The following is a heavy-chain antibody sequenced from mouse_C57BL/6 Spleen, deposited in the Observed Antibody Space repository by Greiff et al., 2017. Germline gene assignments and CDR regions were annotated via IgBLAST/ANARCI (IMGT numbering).Heavy chain of an antibody. V-gene: IGHV1-76*01. CDR3: ARGGYYDFDY. CDR1: GYTFTDYY. D-gene: IGHD1-1*01. Sequence: VMLVESGAELVRPGASVKLSCKASGYTFTDYYINWVKQRPGQGLEWIARIYPGSGNTYYNEKFKGKATLTAEKSSSTAYMQLSSLTSEDSAVYFCARGGYYDFDYWGQGTTLTVSS. J-gene: IGHJ2*01. CDR2: IYPGSGNT.